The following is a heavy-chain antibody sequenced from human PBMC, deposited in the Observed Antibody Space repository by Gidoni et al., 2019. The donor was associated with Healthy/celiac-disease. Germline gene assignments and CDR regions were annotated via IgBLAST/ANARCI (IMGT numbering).Heavy chain of an antibody. CDR2: IFSNDEK. Sequence: QVTLQESGPVLVKPTETLTLTCTVSGFSLSNARMGVSWIRQPPGKALEWLAHIFSNDEKSYSTSLKSRLTISKDTSKSQVVLTMTNMDPVDTATYYCARIGTYYYDSSGYRFDPWGQGTLVTVSS. CDR1: GFSLSNARMG. D-gene: IGHD3-22*01. V-gene: IGHV2-26*01. J-gene: IGHJ5*02. CDR3: ARIGTYYYDSSGYRFDP.